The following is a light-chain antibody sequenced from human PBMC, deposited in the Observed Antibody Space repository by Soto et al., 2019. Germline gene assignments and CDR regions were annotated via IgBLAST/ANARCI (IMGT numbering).Light chain of an antibody. J-gene: IGKJ2*01. CDR1: QSVSSSY. CDR3: QQYGSSPPYT. V-gene: IGKV3-20*01. Sequence: EIALTQSPGTLSLSPGERATLSCRASQSVSSSYLAWYQQKPGQAPRLLIYGASSRATGIPDRFSGSGSGTYFTLTISRLEPEDFAVYYCQQYGSSPPYTFGQGTKLEI. CDR2: GAS.